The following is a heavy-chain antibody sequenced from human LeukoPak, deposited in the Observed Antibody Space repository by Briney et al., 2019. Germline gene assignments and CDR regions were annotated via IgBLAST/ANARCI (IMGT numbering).Heavy chain of an antibody. CDR1: GFPFSRYS. V-gene: IGHV3-21*01. D-gene: IGHD6-6*01. CDR3: VREITSSSSFDS. CDR2: ITSSSGYI. J-gene: IGHJ4*02. Sequence: GGSLRLSCAASGFPFSRYSMNWVRQAPGKGLEWVSSITSSSGYIHYADSVKGRFTISRDNAKNSLYLQMNSLRAEDTAVYYCVREITSSSSFDSWGQGTLVTVSS.